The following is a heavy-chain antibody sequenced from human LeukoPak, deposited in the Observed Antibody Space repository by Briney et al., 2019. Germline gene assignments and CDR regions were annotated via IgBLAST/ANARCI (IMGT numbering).Heavy chain of an antibody. CDR1: GYTFTTYG. CDR2: IGAYNGNT. Sequence: ASVKVSCKASGYTFTTYGISWVRQAPGQGLEWMGWIGAYNGNTNYAQKFQGRVTMTRDTSISTAYMELSRLRSDDTAVYYCARDPLVVTDPWGQGTLVTVSS. CDR3: ARDPLVVTDP. V-gene: IGHV1-18*01. D-gene: IGHD3-22*01. J-gene: IGHJ5*02.